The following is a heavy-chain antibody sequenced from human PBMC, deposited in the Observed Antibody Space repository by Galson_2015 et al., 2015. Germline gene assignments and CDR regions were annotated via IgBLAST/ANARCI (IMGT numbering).Heavy chain of an antibody. V-gene: IGHV3-30*01. Sequence: SLRLSCAASGFTFSSYAMHWVRQAPGKGLEWVAVISYDGSNKYYADSVKGRFTISRDNSKNTLYLQMNSLRAEDTAVYYCAREDNGGFDYWGQGTLVTVSS. CDR3: AREDNGGFDY. CDR2: ISYDGSNK. D-gene: IGHD1-14*01. CDR1: GFTFSSYA. J-gene: IGHJ4*02.